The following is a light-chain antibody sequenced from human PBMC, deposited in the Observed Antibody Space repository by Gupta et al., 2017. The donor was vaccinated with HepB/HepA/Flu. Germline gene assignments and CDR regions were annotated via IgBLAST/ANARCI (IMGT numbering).Light chain of an antibody. V-gene: IGLV1-44*01. CDR3: AAWDDSLNGSWV. Sequence: QSVLTQPPSASATPGQRVIISCSGSSSNIGSYTVNWYQQLPGTAPKLLIYGNNQRPSGVPDRFSGSKSGTSASLAIIGLQSEDEADYYCAAWDDSLNGSWVFGGGTKLTVL. J-gene: IGLJ3*02. CDR2: GNN. CDR1: SSNIGSYT.